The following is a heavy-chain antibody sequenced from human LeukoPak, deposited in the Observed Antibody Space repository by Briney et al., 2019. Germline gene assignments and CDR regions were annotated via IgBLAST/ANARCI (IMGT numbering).Heavy chain of an antibody. CDR2: ITRSSTYI. CDR3: ARTTSGATFSDYYYYHMDV. J-gene: IGHJ6*03. D-gene: IGHD1-26*01. CDR1: GCTFIGYA. V-gene: IGHV3-21*01. Sequence: AGSLSLSCAASGCTFIGYAKHWTRQAPGNRLDWLPSITRSSTYIHYAASVKGRFSISRDNAKNSLYLQMNSLRAEDTAVYYCARTTSGATFSDYYYYHMDVWGKGTTVTVSS.